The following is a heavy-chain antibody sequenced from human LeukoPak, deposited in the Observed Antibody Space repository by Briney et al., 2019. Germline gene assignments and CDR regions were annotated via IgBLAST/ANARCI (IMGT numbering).Heavy chain of an antibody. CDR2: IIPIFGTA. V-gene: IGHV1-69*01. CDR1: GGTFSSYA. J-gene: IGHJ4*02. Sequence: GXSVKVSCKASGGTFSSYAISWVRQAPGQGLEWMGGIIPIFGTANYAQKFQGRVTITADESTSTAYMELSSLRSEDTAVYYCATLQWELRTFDYWGQGTLVTXSS. D-gene: IGHD1-26*01. CDR3: ATLQWELRTFDY.